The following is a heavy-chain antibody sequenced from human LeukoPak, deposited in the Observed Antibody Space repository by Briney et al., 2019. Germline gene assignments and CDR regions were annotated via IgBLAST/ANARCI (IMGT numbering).Heavy chain of an antibody. D-gene: IGHD5-24*01. CDR1: GFTFSSNY. CDR3: AKKIEMATIRVFDY. J-gene: IGHJ4*02. Sequence: GGSLRLSCAASGFTFSSNYMSWVRQAPGKGLEWVSAISGSGGSTYCADSVKGRFTISRDKSKNTLYLQMNSLRAEDTAIYYCAKKIEMATIRVFDYWGQGTLVTVSS. V-gene: IGHV3-23*01. CDR2: ISGSGGST.